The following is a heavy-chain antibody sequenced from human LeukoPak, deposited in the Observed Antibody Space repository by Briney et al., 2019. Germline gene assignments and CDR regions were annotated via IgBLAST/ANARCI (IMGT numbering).Heavy chain of an antibody. CDR2: INPNSGGT. J-gene: IGHJ5*02. Sequence: ASVKVSCKTSGYSFTDYYMHWVRQAPGQGLEWMGWINPNSGGTSSAQKFQGRVTMTRDTSITTVYMEVSWLTSDDTALYYCARADRLHGGPYLIGPWGQGTLVTVSS. CDR1: GYSFTDYY. CDR3: ARADRLHGGPYLIGP. V-gene: IGHV1-2*02. D-gene: IGHD2-21*01.